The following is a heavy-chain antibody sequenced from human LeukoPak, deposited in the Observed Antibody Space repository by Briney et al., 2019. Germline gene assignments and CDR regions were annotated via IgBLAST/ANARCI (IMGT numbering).Heavy chain of an antibody. Sequence: PAGSLRLSCAASGFTFRNYWMNWLRPAPGKGLEWVANIKQDGSKQSYVDPVKGRFTSCRDNAKNSLYLQMNSLRAEDTAVYYCARDYSWGQGTLVTVSS. CDR3: ARDYS. V-gene: IGHV3-7*01. J-gene: IGHJ4*02. D-gene: IGHD1-26*01. CDR2: IKQDGSKQ. CDR1: GFTFRNYW.